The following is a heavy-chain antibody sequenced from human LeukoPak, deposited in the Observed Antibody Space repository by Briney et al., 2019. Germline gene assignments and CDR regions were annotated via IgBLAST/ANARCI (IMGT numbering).Heavy chain of an antibody. CDR3: AKELLGYFDY. Sequence: GGSLRLSCAASGLIVSNNYMNWVRQSPGKGLEWASAITHNGGSTYYADSVKGRFTISRDNFKNMLFLQMNSLRAEDTAVYYCAKELLGYFDYWGQGSLFTVSS. V-gene: IGHV3-23*01. J-gene: IGHJ4*02. D-gene: IGHD2/OR15-2a*01. CDR2: ITHNGGST. CDR1: GLIVSNNY.